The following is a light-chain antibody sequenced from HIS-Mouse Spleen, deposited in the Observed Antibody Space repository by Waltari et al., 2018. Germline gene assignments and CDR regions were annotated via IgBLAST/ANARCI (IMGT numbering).Light chain of an antibody. J-gene: IGKJ3*01. CDR3: QQYAKLHRLT. Sequence: DIQMTQSPSSLSASVGDRVTITCQASQDISNYLNWYQQKPGKAPKLLIYDSSNLETGVPSRFSGSGSGTDFTFTISSLQPEDIATYYCQQYAKLHRLTFGPGTKLDIK. CDR2: DSS. V-gene: IGKV1-33*01. CDR1: QDISNY.